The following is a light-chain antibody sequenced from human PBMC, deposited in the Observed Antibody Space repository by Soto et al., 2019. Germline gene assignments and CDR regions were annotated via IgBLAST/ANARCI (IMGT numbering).Light chain of an antibody. CDR1: QSVSSY. CDR3: QHRSNWPLT. Sequence: EIVLTQSPATLSLSPGEGATLSCRASQSVSSYLDWYQQKPGQAPRRLIFDASNRATGIPARFSGSGSGTSFTLTISSLEPEDFAVYYCQHRSNWPLTFGGGTKV. CDR2: DAS. J-gene: IGKJ4*01. V-gene: IGKV3-11*01.